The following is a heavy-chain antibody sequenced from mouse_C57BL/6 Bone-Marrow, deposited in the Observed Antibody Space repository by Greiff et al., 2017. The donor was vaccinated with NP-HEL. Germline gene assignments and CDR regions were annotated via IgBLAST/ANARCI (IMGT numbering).Heavy chain of an antibody. Sequence: EVHLVESGGGLVKPGGSLKLSCAASGFTFSSYTMSWVRQTPEKRLEWVATISGGGGNNYYPDSVKGRFTISRDNAKNTLYLQMSSLRSEDTALYECARILWLPWGQGTLVTVSA. CDR3: ARILWLP. D-gene: IGHD2-2*01. CDR2: ISGGGGNN. J-gene: IGHJ3*01. V-gene: IGHV5-9*01. CDR1: GFTFSSYT.